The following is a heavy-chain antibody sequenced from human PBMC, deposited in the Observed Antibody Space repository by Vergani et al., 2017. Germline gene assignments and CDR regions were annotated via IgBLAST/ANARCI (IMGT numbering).Heavy chain of an antibody. D-gene: IGHD6-13*01. CDR1: GGTFSSST. CDR3: ARDSSSWYDYYYGMDV. V-gene: IGHV1-69*08. Sequence: QVQLVQSGAEVKKPGSSVKVSCKASGGTFSSSTISWVRQAPGQGLEWMGRIIPILGIANYAQKFQGRVTITADKSTSTAYMELSSLRSEDTAVYYCARDSSSWYDYYYGMDVWGQGTTVTVSS. CDR2: IIPILGIA. J-gene: IGHJ6*02.